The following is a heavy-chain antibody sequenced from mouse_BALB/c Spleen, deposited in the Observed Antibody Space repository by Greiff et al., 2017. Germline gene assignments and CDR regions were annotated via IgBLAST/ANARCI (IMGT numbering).Heavy chain of an antibody. Sequence: QVQLQQPGAELVKPGASVKMSCKASGYTFTSYNMHWVKQTPGQGLEWIGAIYPGNGDTSYNQKFKGKATLTADKSSSTAYMQLSSLTSEDSAVYYCARWVHYCGYVGAMDYWGQGTSVTVSS. CDR2: IYPGNGDT. CDR1: GYTFTSYN. V-gene: IGHV1-12*01. D-gene: IGHD1-2*01. J-gene: IGHJ4*01. CDR3: ARWVHYCGYVGAMDY.